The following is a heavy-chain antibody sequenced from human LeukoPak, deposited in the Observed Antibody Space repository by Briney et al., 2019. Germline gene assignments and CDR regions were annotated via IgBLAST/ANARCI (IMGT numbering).Heavy chain of an antibody. V-gene: IGHV3-33*06. Sequence: GGSLRLSCAASGFTFSSHGMQWVRQAPGKGLEGVALIWYDGSRTIYVDSVMGRFTISRDSSKNTLYLQMDNLRAEHTAVYFCAKDLRYGSLWFDPWGQGTLVTVSS. CDR3: AKDLRYGSLWFDP. CDR1: GFTFSSHG. J-gene: IGHJ5*02. D-gene: IGHD3-16*01. CDR2: IWYDGSRT.